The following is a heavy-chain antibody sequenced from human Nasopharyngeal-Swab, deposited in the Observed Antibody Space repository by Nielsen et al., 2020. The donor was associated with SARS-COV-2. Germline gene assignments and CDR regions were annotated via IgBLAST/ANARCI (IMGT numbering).Heavy chain of an antibody. V-gene: IGHV3-7*01. CDR3: ARDSFPGIAAAGPDY. Sequence: WIRQPPGKGLEWVVNIKQDGSEKYYVDSVKGRFTISRDNAKNSLYLQMNSLRAEDTAVYYCARDSFPGIAAAGPDYWGQGTLVTVSS. J-gene: IGHJ4*02. D-gene: IGHD6-13*01. CDR2: IKQDGSEK.